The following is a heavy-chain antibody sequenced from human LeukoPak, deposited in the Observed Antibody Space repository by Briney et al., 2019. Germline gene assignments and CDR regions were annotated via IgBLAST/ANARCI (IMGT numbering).Heavy chain of an antibody. CDR1: GGSISSSSHY. D-gene: IGHD3-9*01. CDR3: ARVARGGYYDILTPPGSGRRSDP. J-gene: IGHJ5*02. V-gene: IGHV4-39*07. CDR2: IYFSGST. Sequence: SETLSLTCTVSGGSISSSSHYWGWIRQPPGKGLEWIGSIYFSGSTDYNPSLKSRVTISVDTSKNQFSLKLSSVTAADTAVYYCARVARGGYYDILTPPGSGRRSDPWGQGTLVTVSS.